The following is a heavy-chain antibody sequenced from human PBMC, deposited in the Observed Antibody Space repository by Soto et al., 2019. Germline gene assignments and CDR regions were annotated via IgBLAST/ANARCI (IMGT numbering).Heavy chain of an antibody. CDR3: ARVWGSYRAPSGGAGFDP. V-gene: IGHV1-18*04. CDR2: ISTYSGDP. J-gene: IGHJ5*02. D-gene: IGHD3-16*02. Sequence: ASVKVSCKTSGYSFTSNAITWVRQAPGQGLEWMGWISTYSGDPNYAQKFQGRVTMTTDTSTNTAYMELSNLRSDDTAVYYCARVWGSYRAPSGGAGFDPWGKGTLVTVSS. CDR1: GYSFTSNA.